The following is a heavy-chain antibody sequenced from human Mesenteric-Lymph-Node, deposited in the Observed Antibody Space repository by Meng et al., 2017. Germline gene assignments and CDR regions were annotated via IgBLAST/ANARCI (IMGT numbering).Heavy chain of an antibody. CDR1: GYTFSGYY. J-gene: IGHJ6*04. V-gene: IGHV1-2*06. Sequence: ASVKVSCKTSGYTFSGYYIHWVRQAPGQGLEWMGRISPNSGGTTYAQEFQGRVTMTRDTSINTVYMEMSRLRSDDTAVYYCARGGLRQVWLQEVDYYGMDVWGEGTTVTVSS. CDR2: ISPNSGGT. D-gene: IGHD5-18*01. CDR3: ARGGLRQVWLQEVDYYGMDV.